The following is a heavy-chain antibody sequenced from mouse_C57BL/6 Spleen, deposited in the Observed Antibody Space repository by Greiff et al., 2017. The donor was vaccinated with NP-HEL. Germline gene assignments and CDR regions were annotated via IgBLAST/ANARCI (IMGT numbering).Heavy chain of an antibody. D-gene: IGHD2-5*01. Sequence: EVKLMESGGGLVKPGGSLKLSCAASGFTFSSYAMSWVRQTPEKRLEWVATISDGGSYTYYPDNVKGRFTISRDNAKNNLYLQMSHLKSEDTAMYYCARDRGDYSNYFDYWGQGTTLTVSS. J-gene: IGHJ2*01. CDR3: ARDRGDYSNYFDY. CDR2: ISDGGSYT. V-gene: IGHV5-4*01. CDR1: GFTFSSYA.